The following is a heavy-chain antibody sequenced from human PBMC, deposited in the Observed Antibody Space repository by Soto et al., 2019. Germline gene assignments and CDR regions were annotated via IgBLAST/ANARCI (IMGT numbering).Heavy chain of an antibody. CDR2: IYPGDSYT. J-gene: IGHJ4*02. V-gene: IGHV5-51*01. CDR1: GYSFTSYW. D-gene: IGHD2-21*01. Sequence: PGESLKISCKGSGYSFTSYWIGWVRQMPGKGLEWMVIIYPGDSYTRYSPSFQGQVTISADKSISTAYLQWSSLKASYTALYYCASHSNSRLYYFDYWGQGTLVTVSS. CDR3: ASHSNSRLYYFDY.